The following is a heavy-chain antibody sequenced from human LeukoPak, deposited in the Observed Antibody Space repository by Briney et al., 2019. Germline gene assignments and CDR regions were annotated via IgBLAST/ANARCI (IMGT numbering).Heavy chain of an antibody. CDR3: ARAPSEIGGYYPEYFRH. D-gene: IGHD3-22*01. Sequence: GGSLRLSCAASGFTFSSYWMHWAPQAPRKGLVLVSRSKSDGSTNYADSVKGRFTISRDNAKNTLSLQMNSLRAEDTGVYYCARAPSEIGGYYPEYFRHWGQGTLVTVSS. J-gene: IGHJ1*01. CDR1: GFTFSSYW. CDR2: SKSDGST. V-gene: IGHV3-74*01.